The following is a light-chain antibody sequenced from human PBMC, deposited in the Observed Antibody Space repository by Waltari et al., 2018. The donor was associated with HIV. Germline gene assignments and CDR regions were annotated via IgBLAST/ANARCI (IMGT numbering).Light chain of an antibody. J-gene: IGKJ2*01. Sequence: EIVLTQSPGTLSLSPGETATLSCRASQSVTSTYLAWYHQNPGQAPRLLIYGASSRATGIPDRFRGSGSGTDFTLTIRRLEPEDFAVYYCQQYGSSPYTFGQGTKLEIK. CDR2: GAS. CDR3: QQYGSSPYT. CDR1: QSVTSTY. V-gene: IGKV3-20*01.